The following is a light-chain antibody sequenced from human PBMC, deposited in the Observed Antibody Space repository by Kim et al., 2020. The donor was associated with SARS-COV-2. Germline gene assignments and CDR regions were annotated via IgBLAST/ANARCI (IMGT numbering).Light chain of an antibody. Sequence: SPGETAPLSCRASQSVSSYLAWYQQKPGQAPRLLIYDASNRATGIPARFSGSGSGTDFTLTISSLEPEDFAVYYCQQRSNWPRLTFGGGTKVDIK. V-gene: IGKV3-11*01. CDR1: QSVSSY. CDR3: QQRSNWPRLT. J-gene: IGKJ4*01. CDR2: DAS.